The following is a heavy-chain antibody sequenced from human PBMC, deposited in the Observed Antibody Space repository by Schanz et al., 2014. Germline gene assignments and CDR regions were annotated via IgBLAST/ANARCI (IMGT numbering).Heavy chain of an antibody. J-gene: IGHJ5*02. CDR3: ATLDYADSVS. Sequence: VQLEQSGAEVKKPGSSVKVSCKASGGTFSTYTISWMRQAPGQGLEWMGRIIPILGIANYAQKFQGRVTITADKSTNTAYMELNSLNSDDTAVYYCATLDYADSVSWGQGTLVTVSS. CDR2: IIPILGIA. CDR1: GGTFSTYT. V-gene: IGHV1-69*02. D-gene: IGHD4-17*01.